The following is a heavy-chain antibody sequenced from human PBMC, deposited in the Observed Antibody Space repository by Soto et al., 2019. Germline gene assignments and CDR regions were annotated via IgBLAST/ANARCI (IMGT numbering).Heavy chain of an antibody. V-gene: IGHV3-48*03. J-gene: IGHJ4*02. CDR1: GFSFTNYE. Sequence: PGGSLRLSCAVSGFSFTNYEMNWVRQAPGKGLEWIAYIGLSGDTIYYADSVKGRFTVSRDHAKNSLELQMNSLRADDTALYYRARESFSASPNFFDYWGRGTQVTVSS. CDR2: IGLSGDTI. CDR3: ARESFSASPNFFDY. D-gene: IGHD3-16*01.